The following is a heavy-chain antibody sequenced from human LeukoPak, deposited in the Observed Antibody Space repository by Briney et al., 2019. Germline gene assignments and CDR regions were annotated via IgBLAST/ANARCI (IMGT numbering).Heavy chain of an antibody. CDR1: GYTYTRYY. V-gene: IGHV1-2*02. Sequence: ASVKVSCKASGYTYTRYYMHWVRQAPGQGGEWRGGINPNSGVTNYEQKFQGRVTITRDTSITTAYLELSSLISEDTAVYFCASELYYYNSSGYSSGNTFDIWGQGTMVTVSS. CDR2: INPNSGVT. J-gene: IGHJ3*02. CDR3: ASELYYYNSSGYSSGNTFDI. D-gene: IGHD3-22*01.